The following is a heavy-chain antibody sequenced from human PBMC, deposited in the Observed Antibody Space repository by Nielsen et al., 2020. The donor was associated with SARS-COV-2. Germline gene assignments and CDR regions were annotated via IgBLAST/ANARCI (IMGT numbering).Heavy chain of an antibody. Sequence: GESLKISCAASGFTFSSYWMSWVRQAPGKGLEWVANIKQDGSEKYYVDSVKGRFTISRDNAKNSLYLQMNSLRAEDTAVYYCARGSYYMDVWGKGTTVTVSS. J-gene: IGHJ6*03. V-gene: IGHV3-7*03. CDR3: ARGSYYMDV. CDR2: IKQDGSEK. CDR1: GFTFSSYW.